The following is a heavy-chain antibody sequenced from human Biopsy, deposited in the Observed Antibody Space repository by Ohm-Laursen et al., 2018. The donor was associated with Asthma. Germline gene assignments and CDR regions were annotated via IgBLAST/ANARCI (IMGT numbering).Heavy chain of an antibody. CDR2: VNTGNGDT. CDR1: GYNFISFA. D-gene: IGHD3-9*01. J-gene: IGHJ3*01. CDR3: ARTYYDFLTGQVKDVFGV. Sequence: ASVKVSCKASGYNFISFAIHWVRQAPGQRLEWMGWVNTGNGDTKYSQKFRDRVTITRDTSASTAYMELRSLRSEDTATYYCARTYYDFLTGQVKDVFGVWGQGTMVTVSS. V-gene: IGHV1-3*04.